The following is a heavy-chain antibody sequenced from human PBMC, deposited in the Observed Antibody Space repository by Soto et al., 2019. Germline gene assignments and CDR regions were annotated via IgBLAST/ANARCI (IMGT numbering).Heavy chain of an antibody. CDR1: GYTFTSYY. CDR2: INPSGGST. Sequence: ASVKVSCKASGYTFTSYYMHWVRQAPGQGLEWMGIINPSGGSTSYAQKFQGRVTMTRDTSTSTVYMELSSLRSEDTAVYYCASTRVGEWLDYYYYYMDVWGKGTTVTVSS. CDR3: ASTRVGEWLDYYYYYMDV. J-gene: IGHJ6*03. D-gene: IGHD3-3*01. V-gene: IGHV1-46*03.